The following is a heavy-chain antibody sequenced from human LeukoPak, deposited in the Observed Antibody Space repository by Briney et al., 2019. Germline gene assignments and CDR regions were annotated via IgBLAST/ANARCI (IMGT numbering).Heavy chain of an antibody. D-gene: IGHD3-10*01. CDR1: GYSISSGYY. Sequence: PSETLSLTCTVSGYSISSGYYWGWIRQPPGKGLEWIGSILHSGNTYYNPSLKSRVTISVDTSKNQFSLKLNSVTAADTAVYYCARDSGGIVGPFDYGGQGTLVTVSS. CDR2: ILHSGNT. J-gene: IGHJ4*02. V-gene: IGHV4-38-2*02. CDR3: ARDSGGIVGPFDY.